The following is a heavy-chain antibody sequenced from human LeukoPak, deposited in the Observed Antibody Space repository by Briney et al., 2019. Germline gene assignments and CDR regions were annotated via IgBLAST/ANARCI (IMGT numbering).Heavy chain of an antibody. CDR1: GFTFSTYA. CDR3: ARDRRGEYYFDY. D-gene: IGHD3-10*01. J-gene: IGHJ4*02. V-gene: IGHV3-23*01. CDR2: ISGSGDST. Sequence: GGSLRLSCAASGFTFSTYAMNWVRQAPGKGLEWVSGISGSGDSTYSAGSVKGQFTISRDNSKNMLYLQMNSLRADDTAVYYCARDRRGEYYFDYWGRGTLVTVSS.